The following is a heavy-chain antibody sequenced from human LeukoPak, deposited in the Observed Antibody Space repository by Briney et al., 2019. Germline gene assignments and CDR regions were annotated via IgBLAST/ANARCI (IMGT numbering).Heavy chain of an antibody. CDR3: AKDRRDAFLGDAFDI. Sequence: GGSLRLSCAASGFTFSSYAMSWFRQAPGKGLEGVSVISGGGVSTYYADSVKGRFTISRDDSKNTLYLHMNSLRAEDTAVYYCAKDRRDAFLGDAFDIWGQGTMVTVSS. D-gene: IGHD5-24*01. V-gene: IGHV3-23*01. CDR1: GFTFSSYA. J-gene: IGHJ3*02. CDR2: ISGGGVST.